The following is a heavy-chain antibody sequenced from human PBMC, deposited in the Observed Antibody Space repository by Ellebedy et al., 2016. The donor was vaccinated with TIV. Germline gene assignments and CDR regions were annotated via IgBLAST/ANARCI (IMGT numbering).Heavy chain of an antibody. CDR3: ARGYELRFLEWLRLDAFDI. J-gene: IGHJ3*02. V-gene: IGHV1-69*04. CDR1: GGTFSSYA. Sequence: AASVKVSCKASGGTFSSYAISWARQAPGQGLEWMGRIIPILGIANYAQKLQGRVTMTTDTSTSTAYMELRSLRSDDTAVYYCARGYELRFLEWLRLDAFDIWGQGTMVTVSS. CDR2: IIPILGIA. D-gene: IGHD3-3*01.